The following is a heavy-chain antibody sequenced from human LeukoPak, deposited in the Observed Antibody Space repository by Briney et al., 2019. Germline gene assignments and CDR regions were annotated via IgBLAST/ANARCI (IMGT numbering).Heavy chain of an antibody. D-gene: IGHD3-22*01. Sequence: GASVKVSCKASGYTFTGYYMHWVRQAPGQGLEWMGWINPNSGGTKYAQKFQGRVTMTRDTSISTAYMELSRLRSDDTAVYYCARTHYDSSGYYSVQLFDYWGQGTLVTVSS. CDR3: ARTHYDSSGYYSVQLFDY. CDR1: GYTFTGYY. CDR2: INPNSGGT. V-gene: IGHV1-2*02. J-gene: IGHJ4*02.